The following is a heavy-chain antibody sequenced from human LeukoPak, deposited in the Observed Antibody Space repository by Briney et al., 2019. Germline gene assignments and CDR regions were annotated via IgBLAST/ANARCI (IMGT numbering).Heavy chain of an antibody. Sequence: ASVKVSCKASGYTFTSYGISWVRQAPGQGLEWMGWISGYTGNTNYAHKLQGRVTMTTDTSTSTAYMELRSLRSDDTAVYYCARRTIFGVVTFDYWVQGTLVTVPS. CDR1: GYTFTSYG. CDR3: ARRTIFGVVTFDY. D-gene: IGHD3-3*01. CDR2: ISGYTGNT. V-gene: IGHV1-18*01. J-gene: IGHJ4*02.